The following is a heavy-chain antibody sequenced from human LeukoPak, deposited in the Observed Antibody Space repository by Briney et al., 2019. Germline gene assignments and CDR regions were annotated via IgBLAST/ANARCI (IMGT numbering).Heavy chain of an antibody. V-gene: IGHV1-69*01. CDR1: GGAFSSYA. J-gene: IGHJ4*02. CDR2: LIPIFGTT. CDR3: ARADYDILTGYYLNYFDY. D-gene: IGHD3-9*01. Sequence: GSSVKVPCKASGGAFSSYAISWVRQAPGQGLEWMGGLIPIFGTTNYAQKFQGRVTITADESTSTAYMEPSSLRSEDTAVYYCARADYDILTGYYLNYFDYWGQGTLVTVSS.